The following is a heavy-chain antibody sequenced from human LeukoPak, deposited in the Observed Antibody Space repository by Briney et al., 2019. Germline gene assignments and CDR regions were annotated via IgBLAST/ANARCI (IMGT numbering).Heavy chain of an antibody. D-gene: IGHD3-16*01. CDR3: ARSPRGVSLYYYYGMDV. J-gene: IGHJ6*02. Sequence: KPGESLKISCKGSGYSFTSYWIGWVRQMPGKGLEWMGIIYPGDSDTRYSPSFQGQVTISADKSISTAYLQWSSLKASDTAMYYCARSPRGVSLYYYYGMDVWGQGTTVTVSS. V-gene: IGHV5-51*01. CDR1: GYSFTSYW. CDR2: IYPGDSDT.